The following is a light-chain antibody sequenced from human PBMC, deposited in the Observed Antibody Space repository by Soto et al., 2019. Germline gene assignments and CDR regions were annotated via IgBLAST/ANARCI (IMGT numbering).Light chain of an antibody. CDR3: QQANSFPIT. CDR1: QGISRW. V-gene: IGKV1D-12*01. Sequence: DIQMTQSPSSVSASVGDRVTITCRASQGISRWLAWFQQKPGKAPKLLIYSASSLLSGVPSRFSDSGSGTDFSLTISSLEPEDFATYYCQQANSFPITFGQGTRLEIK. CDR2: SAS. J-gene: IGKJ5*01.